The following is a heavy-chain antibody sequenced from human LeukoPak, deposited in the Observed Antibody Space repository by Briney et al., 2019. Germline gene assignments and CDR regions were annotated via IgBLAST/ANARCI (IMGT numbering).Heavy chain of an antibody. Sequence: GGSLRLSCSASGFTFSSYWMHGVRQAPEKGLVWVSHINTDGSNTRYADSVKGRFTISRDNAKNRLYLQMNSLRAEDTAVYYCARGGSGLDPWGQGTLVTVSS. CDR3: ARGGSGLDP. CDR2: INTDGSNT. J-gene: IGHJ5*02. CDR1: GFTFSSYW. V-gene: IGHV3-74*01. D-gene: IGHD5-12*01.